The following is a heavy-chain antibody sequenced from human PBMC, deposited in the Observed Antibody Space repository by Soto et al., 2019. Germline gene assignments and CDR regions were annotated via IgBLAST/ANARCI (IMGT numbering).Heavy chain of an antibody. D-gene: IGHD2-15*01. CDR1: GYTFTSYD. CDR2: MNPNSGNT. V-gene: IGHV1-8*01. J-gene: IGHJ3*02. Sequence: GASVKVSCKASGYTFTSYDINWVRQATGQGLEWTGWMNPNSGNTGYAQKFQGRVTMTRNTSISTAYMELSSLRSEDTAVYYCARLGGGYCSGGSCYTDDAFDIWGQGTMVTVSS. CDR3: ARLGGGYCSGGSCYTDDAFDI.